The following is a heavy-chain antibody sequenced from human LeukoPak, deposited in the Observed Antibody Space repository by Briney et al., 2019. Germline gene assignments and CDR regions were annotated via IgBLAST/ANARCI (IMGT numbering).Heavy chain of an antibody. J-gene: IGHJ4*02. CDR1: GGTFSSYA. CDR3: ARSIPHIVVVPAATRRGFDY. Sequence: GASVKVSCKASGGTFSSYAISWVRQAPGQGLEWMGGIIPIFGTANYAQKFQGRVTITADESTSTAYMELSSLRSEDTAVYYCARSIPHIVVVPAATRRGFDYWGQGTLVTVSS. CDR2: IIPIFGTA. V-gene: IGHV1-69*13. D-gene: IGHD2-2*01.